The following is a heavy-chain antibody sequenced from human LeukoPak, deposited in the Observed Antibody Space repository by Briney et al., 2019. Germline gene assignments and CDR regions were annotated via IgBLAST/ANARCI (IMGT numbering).Heavy chain of an antibody. Sequence: GGSLRLSCAASGFTFSSYWMSWVRQAPGKGLEWVANIKQDGSEKYCVDSVKGRFTISRDNAKNSLYLQMNSLRAEDTAVYYCARDGGILYFDYWGQGTLVTVSS. D-gene: IGHD6-13*01. V-gene: IGHV3-7*01. CDR3: ARDGGILYFDY. J-gene: IGHJ4*02. CDR1: GFTFSSYW. CDR2: IKQDGSEK.